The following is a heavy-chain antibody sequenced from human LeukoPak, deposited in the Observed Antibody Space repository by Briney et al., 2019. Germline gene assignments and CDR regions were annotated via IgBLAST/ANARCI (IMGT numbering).Heavy chain of an antibody. Sequence: SETLSLTCAVYGGSFSGYYWSWIRQPPGKGLEWIGEINHSGSTNYNPSLKSRVTISVDTSKNQFSLKLSSVTAADTAVYYCARGQEIAAAGTEFGARWGQGPLVTVSS. CDR2: INHSGST. CDR3: ARGQEIAAAGTEFGAR. J-gene: IGHJ4*02. D-gene: IGHD6-13*01. CDR1: GGSFSGYY. V-gene: IGHV4-34*01.